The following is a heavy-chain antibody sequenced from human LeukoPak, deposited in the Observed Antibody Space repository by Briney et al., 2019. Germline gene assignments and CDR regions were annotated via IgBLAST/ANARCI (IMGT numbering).Heavy chain of an antibody. J-gene: IGHJ2*01. CDR2: IYYSGST. CDR1: GGSISSSSYY. CDR3: ARHTAGRGFYWYFDL. Sequence: PSETLSLTCTVSGGSISSSSYYWGWIRQPPGKGLEWIGSIYYSGSTYYNPSLKSRVTISVDTSKNQFSLKLSSVTAADTAVYYCARHTAGRGFYWYFDLWGRGTLVTVSS. V-gene: IGHV4-39*01. D-gene: IGHD6-13*01.